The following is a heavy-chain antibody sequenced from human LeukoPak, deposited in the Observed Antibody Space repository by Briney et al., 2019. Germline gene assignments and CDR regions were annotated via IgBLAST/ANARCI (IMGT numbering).Heavy chain of an antibody. J-gene: IGHJ4*01. D-gene: IGHD3-22*01. V-gene: IGHV1-8*01. Sequence: VKVSCKASGYTFTSYDINWVRQATGQGLEWMGWMNPNSGNTGYAQKFQGRVTMTRNTSISTAYMELSSLRSEDTAVYYCARAPGGYYDSSGSFDYWGQEPWSPSPQ. CDR3: ARAPGGYYDSSGSFDY. CDR1: GYTFTSYD. CDR2: MNPNSGNT.